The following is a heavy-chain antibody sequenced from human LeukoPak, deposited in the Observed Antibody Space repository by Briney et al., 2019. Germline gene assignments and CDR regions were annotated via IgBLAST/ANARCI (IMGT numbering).Heavy chain of an antibody. D-gene: IGHD5-12*01. J-gene: IGHJ4*02. CDR3: ARDEAVATIDY. Sequence: SETLSLTCTVSGGSITSDYWSWIRQPPGKGLEWIGYTSYSGSTNYKSSLKSRVTMSVDTSKNHFSLKLSSVIAADTAVYYCARDEAVATIDYWGQGTLVTVSS. CDR1: GGSITSDY. V-gene: IGHV4-59*01. CDR2: TSYSGST.